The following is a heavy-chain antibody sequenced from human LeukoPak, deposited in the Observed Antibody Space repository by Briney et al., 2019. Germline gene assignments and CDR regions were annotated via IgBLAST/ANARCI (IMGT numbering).Heavy chain of an antibody. V-gene: IGHV3-30*18. D-gene: IGHD1-1*01. CDR1: GFTFSSYG. J-gene: IGHJ4*02. CDR3: AKDLGTGTHLDY. Sequence: PGRSLRLSCAASGFTFSSYGMHWVRQAPGKGLEWVAVIWYGGSNKYYADSVKGRFTISRDNSKNTLYLQMNSLRAEDTAVYYCAKDLGTGTHLDYWGQGTLVTVSS. CDR2: IWYGGSNK.